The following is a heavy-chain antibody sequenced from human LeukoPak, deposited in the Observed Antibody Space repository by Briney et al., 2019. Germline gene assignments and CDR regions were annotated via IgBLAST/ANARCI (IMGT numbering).Heavy chain of an antibody. CDR1: GSTFTSYD. V-gene: IGHV1-8*01. D-gene: IGHD5-24*01. J-gene: IGHJ4*02. CDR3: VRGRRDVYNYLLDF. Sequence: ASVKVSCKASGSTFTSYDINWLRQATGDGRQWMGWLNHNNDKTGYAQKFQGRVTMTRNTSISTAYMELSGLRSEDTAVYYCVRGRRDVYNYLLDFWGQGTLVTVSS. CDR2: LNHNNDKT.